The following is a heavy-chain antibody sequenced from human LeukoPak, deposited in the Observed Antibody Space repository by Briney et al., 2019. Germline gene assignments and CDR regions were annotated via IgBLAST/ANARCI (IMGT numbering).Heavy chain of an antibody. CDR3: ARDSGSSWSYWYFDL. V-gene: IGHV6-1*01. CDR2: TYYRSKWYN. J-gene: IGHJ2*01. D-gene: IGHD6-13*01. CDR1: GHSASSNSAA. Sequence: SQTLSLTCAIAGHSASSNSAACNWIRQSPSRGPEWLGRTYYRSKWYNDYAVSVKSRITINPDTSKNQFSLQLNSVTPEDTAVYYCARDSGSSWSYWYFDLWGRGTLVTVSS.